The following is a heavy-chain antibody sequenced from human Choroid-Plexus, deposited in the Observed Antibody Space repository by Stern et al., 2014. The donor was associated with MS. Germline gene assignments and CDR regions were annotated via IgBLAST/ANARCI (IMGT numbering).Heavy chain of an antibody. J-gene: IGHJ5*02. V-gene: IGHV3-30*18. Sequence: VQLVESGGGVVQPGRPLRLSCVASGFTFGSCAMHWVRQAPGKGQEWVAGVSYDGSNKYYADSVKGRFTISRDNSQNTLYMQMSSLRPEDTAVYYCAKDRQYLTYFFDHWGQGSLVTVSS. CDR1: GFTFGSCA. D-gene: IGHD2/OR15-2a*01. CDR3: AKDRQYLTYFFDH. CDR2: VSYDGSNK.